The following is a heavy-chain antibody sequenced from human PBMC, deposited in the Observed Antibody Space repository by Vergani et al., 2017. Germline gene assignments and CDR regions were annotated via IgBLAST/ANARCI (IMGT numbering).Heavy chain of an antibody. J-gene: IGHJ4*02. CDR1: GYTFSNYY. CDR2: INPSGGHA. Sequence: QVQVVQSGAVVKKSGASVKVSCTTSGYTFSNYYMHWVRQAPGQGLEWMGIINPSGGHANYAQKFQGRVTMTRDTSTSTVYMELSSLSSEDTAIYYCARGDYCILTGYRYWGQGTLVTVS. CDR3: ARGDYCILTGYRY. V-gene: IGHV1-46*03. D-gene: IGHD3-9*01.